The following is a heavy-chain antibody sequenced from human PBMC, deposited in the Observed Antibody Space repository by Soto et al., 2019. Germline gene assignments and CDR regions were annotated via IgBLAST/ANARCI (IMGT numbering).Heavy chain of an antibody. J-gene: IGHJ4*02. Sequence: EVQLVESGGGLVQSGGSPRLSFEASGFSFITYWMNWVRQAPGKGLEWLASIKEDGSEKQYVDSVKGRFTISRDNAKTSLYLQMNSRSEEEAAVYYCVRAISGSFALWGQGTLVIVSS. V-gene: IGHV3-7*04. CDR3: VRAISGSFAL. D-gene: IGHD3-9*01. CDR1: GFSFITYW. CDR2: IKEDGSEK.